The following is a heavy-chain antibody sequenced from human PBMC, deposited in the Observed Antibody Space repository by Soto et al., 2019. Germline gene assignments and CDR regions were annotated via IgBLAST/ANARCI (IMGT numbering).Heavy chain of an antibody. CDR1: GFTFRNYG. J-gene: IGHJ6*02. D-gene: IGHD5-12*01. CDR3: VKAARYSGNDYVYYYGMDV. Sequence: QVQLVESGGGVVQPGRSLRLSCAASGFTFRNYGMHWVRQAPAKGLEWVALVWYDGGNKNYVDSVKGRFTISRDNSKNTLYLQMNRLRDEDTAVYYSVKAARYSGNDYVYYYGMDVLGQGTTVTVSS. V-gene: IGHV3-33*06. CDR2: VWYDGGNK.